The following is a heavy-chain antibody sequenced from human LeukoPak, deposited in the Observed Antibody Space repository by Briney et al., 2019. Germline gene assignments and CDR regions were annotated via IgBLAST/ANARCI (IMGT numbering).Heavy chain of an antibody. D-gene: IGHD6-19*01. V-gene: IGHV4-31*03. CDR2: IYYGGNT. J-gene: IGHJ4*02. CDR3: ARDSNGYCLFDY. Sequence: SETLSLTCTVPGDSINSGVYYWSWIRQHPGKGLEWIGYIYYGGNTYNNPSLKGRVTISIDTSKNQFSLKLNSVTGADTAVYYCARDSNGYCLFDYWGQGTLVTVSS. CDR1: GDSINSGVYY.